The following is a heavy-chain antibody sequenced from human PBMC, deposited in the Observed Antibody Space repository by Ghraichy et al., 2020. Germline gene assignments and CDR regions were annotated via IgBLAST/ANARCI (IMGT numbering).Heavy chain of an antibody. J-gene: IGHJ4*02. CDR2: IRGSGDRI. V-gene: IGHV3-23*01. Sequence: GESLNISCAASGFTFSRYDMSWVRQAPGKGLEWVSTIRGSGDRIYYADSVKGRFTISRDNSKNTLYLQINSLRVEDTAVYYCADPPNYWGQGTLVTVSS. D-gene: IGHD3-10*01. CDR3: ADPPNY. CDR1: GFTFSRYD.